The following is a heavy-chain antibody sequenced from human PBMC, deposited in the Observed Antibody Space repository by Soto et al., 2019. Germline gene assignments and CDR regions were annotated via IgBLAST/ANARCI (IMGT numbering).Heavy chain of an antibody. J-gene: IGHJ6*02. Sequence: SETLSLTCTVSGGSISSGGYYWSWIRQDPGKGLEWIGYIYYSGSTYYNPSLKSRVTISVDTSKNQFSLKLSSVTAADTAVYYCARSSSSWDNNYYYYGMDVWGQGTTVTVSS. CDR3: ARSSSSWDNNYYYYGMDV. CDR1: GGSISSGGYY. D-gene: IGHD6-13*01. V-gene: IGHV4-31*03. CDR2: IYYSGST.